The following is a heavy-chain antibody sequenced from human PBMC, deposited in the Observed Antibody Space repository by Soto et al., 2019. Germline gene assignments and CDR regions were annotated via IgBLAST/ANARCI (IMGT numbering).Heavy chain of an antibody. V-gene: IGHV4-30-2*01. D-gene: IGHD3-10*01. CDR3: ARNMVRGAPNWFDP. J-gene: IGHJ5*02. CDR2: IYHSGST. Sequence: TLSLTCAVFGGSISSGGYSWSWIRQPPGKGLEWIGYIYHSGSTYYNPSLKSRVTISVDRSKNQFSLKLSSVTAADTAVYYCARNMVRGAPNWFDPWGQRTLVTVPS. CDR1: GGSISSGGYS.